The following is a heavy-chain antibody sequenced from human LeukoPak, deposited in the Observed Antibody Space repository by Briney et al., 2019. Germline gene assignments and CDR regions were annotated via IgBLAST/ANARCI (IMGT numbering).Heavy chain of an antibody. CDR3: TRSTTIPD. CDR2: IHTSGNT. V-gene: IGHV4-4*07. J-gene: IGHJ4*02. CDR1: GSSISNYY. Sequence: SETLSLTCTVSGSSISNYYWSWIRQPAGKGLEWIGRIHTSGNTNYNPSLKSRVTMSVDTSKNQISLTLSSVTAADTAIYYCTRSTTIPDWGQGTLVTVSS. D-gene: IGHD1/OR15-1a*01.